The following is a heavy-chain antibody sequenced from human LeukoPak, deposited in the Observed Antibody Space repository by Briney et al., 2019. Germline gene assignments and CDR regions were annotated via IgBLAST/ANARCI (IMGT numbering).Heavy chain of an antibody. J-gene: IGHJ4*02. CDR3: ARGTGWLPDW. V-gene: IGHV4-59*01. CDR1: GGSISSYY. Sequence: SETLSLTCTVSGGSISSYYWSWIRQPPGKGLEWIGHIYGSGNTNYNPSLKSRLTISVDTSNNDFSLQLTSVTAADTAVYYCARGTGWLPDWWGQGTLVTVSS. CDR2: IYGSGNT. D-gene: IGHD6-19*01.